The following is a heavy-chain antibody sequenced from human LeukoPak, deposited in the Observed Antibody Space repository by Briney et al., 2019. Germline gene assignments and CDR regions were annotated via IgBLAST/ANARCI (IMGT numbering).Heavy chain of an antibody. J-gene: IGHJ4*02. CDR1: GLTVSSYA. CDR2: ISYDGSNK. CDR3: ARDYAAAAGMRYFDY. D-gene: IGHD6-13*01. Sequence: GSLRLSCAASGLTVSSYAMHWVRQAPGKGLEWVAVISYDGSNKYYADSVKGRFTISRDNSKNTLYLQMNSLRAEDTAVYYCARDYAAAAGMRYFDYWGQGTLVTVSS. V-gene: IGHV3-30-3*01.